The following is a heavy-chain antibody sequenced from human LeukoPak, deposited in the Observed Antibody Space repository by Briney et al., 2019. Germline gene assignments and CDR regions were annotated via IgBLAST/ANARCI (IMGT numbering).Heavy chain of an antibody. J-gene: IGHJ4*02. Sequence: PSETLSLTCTVSGGSISSSSYYWGWIRQPAGKGLEWIGRIYTSGSTNYNPSLKSRVTMSVDTSKNQFSLKLSSVTAADTAMYYCARDRLDRTFDYWGQGTLVTVSS. D-gene: IGHD1-1*01. CDR1: GGSISSSSYY. CDR3: ARDRLDRTFDY. V-gene: IGHV4-61*02. CDR2: IYTSGST.